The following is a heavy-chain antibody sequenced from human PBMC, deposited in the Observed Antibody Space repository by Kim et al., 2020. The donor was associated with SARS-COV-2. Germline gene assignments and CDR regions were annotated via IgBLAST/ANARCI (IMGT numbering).Heavy chain of an antibody. CDR3: ARETGGSGSLDY. CDR2: IWYDGSNK. CDR1: GFTFSSYG. J-gene: IGHJ4*02. D-gene: IGHD3-10*01. V-gene: IGHV3-33*01. Sequence: GGSLRLSCAASGFTFSSYGMHWVRQAPGKGLEWVAVIWYDGSNKYYADSVKGRFTISRDNSKNTLYLQMNSLRAEDTAVYYCARETGGSGSLDYWGQGTLVTVSS.